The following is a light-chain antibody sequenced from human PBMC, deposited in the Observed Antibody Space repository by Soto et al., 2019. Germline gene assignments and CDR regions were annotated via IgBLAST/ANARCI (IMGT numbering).Light chain of an antibody. CDR2: GNS. J-gene: IGLJ1*01. CDR3: QSYDSSLSGFYV. V-gene: IGLV1-40*01. Sequence: QSVLTQPPSVSGAPGQRVTISCTGSSSNIGAGYDVHWYQQLPGTAPKLLIYGNSNRPSGVPDRFSGSKSGTSASLAITGLQAEDEADYYCQSYDSSLSGFYVVGTGTQLTVL. CDR1: SSNIGAGYD.